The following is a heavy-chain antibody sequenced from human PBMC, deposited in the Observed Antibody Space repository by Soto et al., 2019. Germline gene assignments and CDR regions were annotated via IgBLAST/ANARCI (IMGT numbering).Heavy chain of an antibody. CDR2: ITTDKGKT. V-gene: IGHV1-18*01. Sequence: ASVKVSCKTSGYTFTNYGISWVRQAPGQGLEWMGWITTDKGKTTYAQKFQGRVTMTTDTSTSTAYMELRSLRSDDTAMYYCATRSPPFAYWGQGTLVPVSS. J-gene: IGHJ4*02. CDR3: ATRSPPFAY. CDR1: GYTFTNYG.